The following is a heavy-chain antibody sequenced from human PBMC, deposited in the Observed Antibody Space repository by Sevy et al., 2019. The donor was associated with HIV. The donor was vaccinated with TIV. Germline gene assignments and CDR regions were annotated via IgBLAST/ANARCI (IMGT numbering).Heavy chain of an antibody. J-gene: IGHJ3*02. D-gene: IGHD3-3*01. CDR2: IKSKTDGGTT. Sequence: GALRLSCAASGFTFSNAWMSWVRQAPGKGLEWVGRIKSKTDGGTTDCAAPVKGRFTISTDESKNTLYLQMNSLKTEDPAVYYCTTDTGISDYDFWSGRDDTFDNWGQGPMVTVSS. V-gene: IGHV3-15*01. CDR3: TTDTGISDYDFWSGRDDTFDN. CDR1: GFTFSNAW.